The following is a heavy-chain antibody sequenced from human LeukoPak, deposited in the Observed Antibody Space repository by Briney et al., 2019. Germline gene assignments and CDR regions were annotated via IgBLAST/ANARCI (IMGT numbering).Heavy chain of an antibody. J-gene: IGHJ4*02. Sequence: ASVKVSCKASGYTFTSYYIHWVRQAPGQGLEWMGIINPSGGSTSYAQKFQGRVTMTRDTSTSTVYMELSSLRSEDTAVYYCAREEWELAFDYWGQGTLVTVSS. V-gene: IGHV1-46*01. CDR1: GYTFTSYY. D-gene: IGHD1-26*01. CDR2: INPSGGST. CDR3: AREEWELAFDY.